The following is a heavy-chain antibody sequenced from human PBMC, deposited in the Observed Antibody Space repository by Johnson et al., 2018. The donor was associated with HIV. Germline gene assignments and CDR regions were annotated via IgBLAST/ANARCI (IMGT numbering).Heavy chain of an antibody. CDR2: MWYDGSNK. V-gene: IGHV3-33*06. CDR1: GFTFSSYW. CDR3: AKEANPYSSSWYGDAFDI. D-gene: IGHD6-13*01. Sequence: QVQLVESGGGLVQPGGSLRLSCAASGFTFSSYWMHWVRQAPGKGLEWVAVMWYDGSNKYYADSVKGRFTISRDNSKNTLYLQMNSLRAEDTAVYYCAKEANPYSSSWYGDAFDIWGQGTMVTVSS. J-gene: IGHJ3*02.